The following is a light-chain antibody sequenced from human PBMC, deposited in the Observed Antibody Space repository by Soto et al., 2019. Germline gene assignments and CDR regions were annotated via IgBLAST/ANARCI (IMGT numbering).Light chain of an antibody. CDR3: QHYNSYGT. J-gene: IGKJ1*01. Sequence: DIQLTQSPSFLSASVGDRVTITCRARQGISNFLAWYQQKPGKAPKLLIYAASTLQSGVPSRFSGSGSGTEFTLTISSLQPEDFATYYCQHYNSYGTFGQGTKVDIK. CDR2: AAS. V-gene: IGKV1-9*01. CDR1: QGISNF.